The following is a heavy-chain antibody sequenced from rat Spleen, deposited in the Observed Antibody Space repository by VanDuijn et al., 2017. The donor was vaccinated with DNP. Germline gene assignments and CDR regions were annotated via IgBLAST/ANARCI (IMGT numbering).Heavy chain of an antibody. J-gene: IGHJ1*01. D-gene: IGHD1-1*01. CDR2: ISYNGGTP. Sequence: EVLLVESDGGLVQPGRSLKLSCAVSGFTFSDYYMAWVRQAPAKGLEWVATISYNGGTPYYRDSVKGRFTISRDNAKSTHYLQMDSLRSEDTATYYCTTDYSGDWYFDFWGPGTMVTVSS. V-gene: IGHV5-20*01. CDR3: TTDYSGDWYFDF. CDR1: GFTFSDYY.